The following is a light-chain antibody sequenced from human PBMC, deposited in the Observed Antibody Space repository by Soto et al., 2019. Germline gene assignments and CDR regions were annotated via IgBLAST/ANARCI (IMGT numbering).Light chain of an antibody. CDR3: QQYYSTTLT. J-gene: IGKJ4*01. Sequence: DIVMTQSPDSLAVSLGERATINCKSSQSVLYSSNNKNSLVWYQQKPGQPPKLVIYWASTRESGVPERFPGSGAGTDCTRTISSLQAEDVAVDSCQQYYSTTLTFGGGTKVDIK. CDR2: WAS. V-gene: IGKV4-1*01. CDR1: QSVLYSSNNKNS.